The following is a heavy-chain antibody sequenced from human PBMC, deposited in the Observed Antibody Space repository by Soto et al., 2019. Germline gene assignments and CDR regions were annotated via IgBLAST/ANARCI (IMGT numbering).Heavy chain of an antibody. CDR1: GGTFSSYT. J-gene: IGHJ6*02. CDR2: IIPILGIA. CDR3: ARGGSPTAMVTATVGYYYGMDV. V-gene: IGHV1-69*02. Sequence: QVQLVQSGAEVKKPGSSVKVSCKVSGGTFSSYTISWVRQAPGQGLEWMGRIIPILGIANYAQKFQGRVTITADKSTSTAYMELSSLRSEDTAVYYCARGGSPTAMVTATVGYYYGMDVWGQGTTVTVSS. D-gene: IGHD5-18*01.